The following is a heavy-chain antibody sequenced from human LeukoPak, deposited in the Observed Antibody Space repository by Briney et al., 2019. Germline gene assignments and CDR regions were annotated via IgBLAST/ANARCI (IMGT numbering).Heavy chain of an antibody. CDR3: TRALQDYYYGMDV. D-gene: IGHD5-24*01. Sequence: SETLSLTCTVSGDSISGYYWSWIRQPPGKGLEWIGYIYYSGRTNYNPSLKSRVTISEDTSKNHFSLRLRSVTAADTVVYYSTRALQDYYYGMDVWGQGTTVTVSS. CDR1: GDSISGYY. V-gene: IGHV4-59*08. J-gene: IGHJ6*02. CDR2: IYYSGRT.